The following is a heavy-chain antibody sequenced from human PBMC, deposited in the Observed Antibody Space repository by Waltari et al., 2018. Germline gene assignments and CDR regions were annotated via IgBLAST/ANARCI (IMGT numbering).Heavy chain of an antibody. J-gene: IGHJ4*02. D-gene: IGHD3-3*01. V-gene: IGHV1-18*04. CDR1: GYTFTSSG. Sequence: QVQLVQSGAEVKKPGASVKVSCKASGYTFTSSGTNWVRQAPGQGLEWMGWISAYNGYTNYAQKVQGRVTMTTDTSTSTAYMELRSLRSDDTAVYYCARVGDDFWSGYFDYWGQGTLVTVSS. CDR2: ISAYNGYT. CDR3: ARVGDDFWSGYFDY.